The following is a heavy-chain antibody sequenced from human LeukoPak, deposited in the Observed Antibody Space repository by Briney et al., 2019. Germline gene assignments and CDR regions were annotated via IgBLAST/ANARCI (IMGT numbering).Heavy chain of an antibody. D-gene: IGHD1-26*01. J-gene: IGHJ4*02. CDR1: GYTFTGYY. Sequence: GASVKVSCKASGYTFTGYYMHWVRQAPGQGLEWMGWINPNSGGTNYAQKFQGRVTMTRDTSISTAYMELSRLRSDDTAVYYCARKDAEESGSYDYWGQGTLVTVSS. CDR2: INPNSGGT. CDR3: ARKDAEESGSYDY. V-gene: IGHV1-2*02.